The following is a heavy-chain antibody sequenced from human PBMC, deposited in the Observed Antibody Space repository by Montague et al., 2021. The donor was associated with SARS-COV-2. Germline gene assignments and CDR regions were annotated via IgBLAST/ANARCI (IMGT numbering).Heavy chain of an antibody. CDR3: ARAEGHFQVRGGPSVYYYGMDV. Sequence: SVKVSCKASGGTFNSYAINWVRQAPGQGLEWMGRIIPILGIANYAQKFQGTVTITADKSTSTAYMELSSLRSEDTAVYYCARAEGHFQVRGGPSVYYYGMDVWGQGTTVTVSS. D-gene: IGHD3-10*01. CDR1: GGTFNSYA. CDR2: IIPILGIA. V-gene: IGHV1-69*04. J-gene: IGHJ6*02.